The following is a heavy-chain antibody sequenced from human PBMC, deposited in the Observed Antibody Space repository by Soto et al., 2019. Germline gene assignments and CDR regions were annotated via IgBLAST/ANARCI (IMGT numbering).Heavy chain of an antibody. Sequence: GGSLRLSCTASGFTFSDYYMSWFRQAPGKGLEWVSYISGSGSTIHDADSVKGRFTISRDNAKNSLYLQMNSLRAEDTAVYYCARVGSIAAAGTPDYWGQGTLVTVSS. CDR2: ISGSGSTI. J-gene: IGHJ4*02. D-gene: IGHD6-13*01. CDR3: ARVGSIAAAGTPDY. CDR1: GFTFSDYY. V-gene: IGHV3-11*01.